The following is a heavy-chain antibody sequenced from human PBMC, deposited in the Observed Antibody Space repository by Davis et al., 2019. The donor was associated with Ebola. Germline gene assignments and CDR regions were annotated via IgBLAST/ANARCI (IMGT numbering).Heavy chain of an antibody. J-gene: IGHJ4*02. CDR1: GFTFTRTW. CDR2: IKGDGSHT. V-gene: IGHV3-74*01. D-gene: IGHD2-2*01. Sequence: HTGGSLRLSCAASGFTFTRTWMHWVRQGPGKGLEWVSRIKGDGSHTISADSVKGRFTISRDNAKNTLYLQMNSLKTEDTAVYYCTRVLPAALLIEYWGQGTLVTVSS. CDR3: TRVLPAALLIEY.